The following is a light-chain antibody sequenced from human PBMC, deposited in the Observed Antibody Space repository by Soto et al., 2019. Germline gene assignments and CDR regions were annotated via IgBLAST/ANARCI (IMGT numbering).Light chain of an antibody. V-gene: IGKV4-1*01. CDR1: QSLLYSSNNRNY. CDR3: QQYYSPLWT. CDR2: WAS. J-gene: IGKJ1*01. Sequence: DIVMTQSPDSLPVSLGERATINCRSSQSLLYSSNNRNYLAWYQQKPGQPPKLPIYWASSRESGVPDRFSGSGSGTDFTLTISSLQAEDMAVYYCQQYYSPLWTFGQGTKVDIK.